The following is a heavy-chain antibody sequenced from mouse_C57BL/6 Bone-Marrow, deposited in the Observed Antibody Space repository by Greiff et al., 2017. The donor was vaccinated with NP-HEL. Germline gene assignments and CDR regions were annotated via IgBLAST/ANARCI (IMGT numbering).Heavy chain of an antibody. J-gene: IGHJ1*03. CDR3: ASGRAITTGVSPRGFDV. Sequence: VKLMESGAELMKPGASVKLSCKASGYTFTGYWIEWVKQRPGHGLEWIGEILPGSGSTNYNEKFKGKATFTADKSSNPAYMQLSSLTTEDSAIDYCASGRAITTGVSPRGFDVWGTGTTVTVSS. CDR2: ILPGSGST. CDR1: GYTFTGYW. D-gene: IGHD1-1*01. V-gene: IGHV1-9*01.